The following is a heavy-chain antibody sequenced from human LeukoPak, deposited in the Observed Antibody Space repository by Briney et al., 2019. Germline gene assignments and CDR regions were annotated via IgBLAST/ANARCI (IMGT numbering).Heavy chain of an antibody. J-gene: IGHJ4*02. V-gene: IGHV3-53*01. CDR2: LYSDGNT. D-gene: IGHD1-14*01. CDR3: ARGVEPLAANTLAY. Sequence: GGSLRLSCAASGFTVIANDMTWVRQAPGKGLEWVSVLYSDGNTKYADSVQGRFTISRDNSKNTLYLEMNSLSPDDTAVYYCARGVEPLAANTLAYWGQGTLVSVSS. CDR1: GFTVIAND.